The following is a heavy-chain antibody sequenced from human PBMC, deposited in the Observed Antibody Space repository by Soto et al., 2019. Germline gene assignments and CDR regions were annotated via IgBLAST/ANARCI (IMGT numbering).Heavy chain of an antibody. J-gene: IGHJ2*01. CDR2: IFQSGSP. V-gene: IGHV4-30-2*06. CDR3: ARVIIVLLPTSRNWRFDL. CDR1: GGSITGIGYS. Sequence: QLQLQESDSGLVKPSETLSLTCSVSGGSITGIGYSWSWIRQSPGKGLEWIGYIFQSGSPYYNPSLKSRVTISIDKSKNQFSLNLNSVTAADTAVYYCARVIIVLLPTSRNWRFDLWGRGTLVTVSS. D-gene: IGHD2-15*01.